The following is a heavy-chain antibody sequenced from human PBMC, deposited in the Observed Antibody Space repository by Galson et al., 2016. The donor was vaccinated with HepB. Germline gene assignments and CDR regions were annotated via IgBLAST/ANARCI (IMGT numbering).Heavy chain of an antibody. D-gene: IGHD4-11*01. J-gene: IGHJ5*02. Sequence: ETLYLTCIVSGDSMNTYYWTWIRQPPGKGLEWIGSIYYSGSTNYNPSLKSRATISVDTSKNQFSLKLSSVTAADTAVYYCARIDYSGTRFHPWGQGTLVTVSA. V-gene: IGHV4-59*01. CDR3: ARIDYSGTRFHP. CDR2: IYYSGST. CDR1: GDSMNTYY.